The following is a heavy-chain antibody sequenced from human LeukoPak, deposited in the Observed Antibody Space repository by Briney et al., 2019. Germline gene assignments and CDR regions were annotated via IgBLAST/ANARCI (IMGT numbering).Heavy chain of an antibody. Sequence: PGGSLRLSCAASGFTFSSYGMHWVRQAPGKGLEWVSAISGSGGSTYYADSVKGRFTISRDNSKNTLYLQMNSLRAEDTAVYYCAKDPGSTVTLYWGQGTLVTVSS. V-gene: IGHV3-23*01. J-gene: IGHJ4*02. CDR2: ISGSGGST. CDR1: GFTFSSYG. D-gene: IGHD4-17*01. CDR3: AKDPGSTVTLY.